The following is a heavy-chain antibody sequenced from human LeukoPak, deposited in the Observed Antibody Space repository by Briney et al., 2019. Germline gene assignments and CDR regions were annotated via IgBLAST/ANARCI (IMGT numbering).Heavy chain of an antibody. CDR1: GGSISSSTYY. CDR2: IYYSGST. D-gene: IGHD6-13*01. J-gene: IGHJ4*02. Sequence: SETLSLTCTVSGGSISSSTYYWGWIRQPPGKGLEWIGSIYYSGSTYYNPSLKSRVTISVDTSKNQFSLKLSSATAADTAVYYCARDLAAAGYFDYWGQGTLVTVSS. V-gene: IGHV4-39*07. CDR3: ARDLAAAGYFDY.